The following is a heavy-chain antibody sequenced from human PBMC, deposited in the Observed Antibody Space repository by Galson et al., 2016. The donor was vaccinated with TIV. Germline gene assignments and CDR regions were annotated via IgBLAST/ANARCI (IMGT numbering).Heavy chain of an antibody. CDR1: GFSLSTSGMC. CDR2: IDWDDDK. D-gene: IGHD3-22*01. Sequence: PALVKPTQTLTLTCTFSGFSLSTSGMCVSWIRQPPGEALEWLALIDWDDDKYYSTSLKTRLTISKDTSKNQVVLTLTNVDPMDTATYYCARATYYSDGSGYSQRDYWGQGTLVTVSS. V-gene: IGHV2-70*01. J-gene: IGHJ4*02. CDR3: ARATYYSDGSGYSQRDY.